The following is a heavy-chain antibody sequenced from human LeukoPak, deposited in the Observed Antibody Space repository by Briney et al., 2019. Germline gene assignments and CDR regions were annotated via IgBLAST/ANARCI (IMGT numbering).Heavy chain of an antibody. CDR2: IYYSGST. J-gene: IGHJ4*02. CDR1: GASISSSRHY. Sequence: PSETLSLTCTVSGASISSSRHYWGWIRHPPGRGLEWIGSIYYSGSTYYNPSLKSRVTISVDTSKNQFSLKLSSVTAADTAVYHCARHIGYSTPLDYWGQGTLVTVSS. V-gene: IGHV4-39*01. D-gene: IGHD6-13*01. CDR3: ARHIGYSTPLDY.